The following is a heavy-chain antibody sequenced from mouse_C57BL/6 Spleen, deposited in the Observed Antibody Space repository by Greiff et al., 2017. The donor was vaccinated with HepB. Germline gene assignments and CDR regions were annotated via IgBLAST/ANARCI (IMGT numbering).Heavy chain of an antibody. V-gene: IGHV10-1*01. D-gene: IGHD1-1*01. CDR1: GFSFNTYA. CDR2: IRSKSNNYAT. Sequence: EVQVVESGGGLVQPKGSLKLSCAASGFSFNTYAMNWVRQAPGKGLEWVARIRSKSNNYATYYADSVKDRFTISRDESESMLYLQMNNLKTEDTAMYYCVRRDYYGSSGYAMDDWGQGTSVTVSS. J-gene: IGHJ4*01. CDR3: VRRDYYGSSGYAMDD.